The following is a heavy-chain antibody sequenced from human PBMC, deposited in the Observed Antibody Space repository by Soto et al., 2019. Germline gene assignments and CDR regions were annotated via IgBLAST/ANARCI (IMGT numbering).Heavy chain of an antibody. CDR2: VCYDGSNK. D-gene: IGHD7-27*01. CDR1: GFAFSSYG. V-gene: IGHV3-33*01. J-gene: IGHJ6*02. CDR3: ARVGADLGKVGGDGMYV. Sequence: HPGGSLRLSCAASGFAFSSYGMHRVRQSPGKGLEWVSVVCYDGSNKYYADSVKGRFTISRDNSKNTLYLQMNRLRAEDTAVYYCARVGADLGKVGGDGMYVWGQGIRVSVSS.